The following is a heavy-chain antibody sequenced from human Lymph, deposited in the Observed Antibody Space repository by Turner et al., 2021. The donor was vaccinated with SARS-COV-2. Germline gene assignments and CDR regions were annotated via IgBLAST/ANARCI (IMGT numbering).Heavy chain of an antibody. Sequence: EVQLLESGGGLVQPGGSLRLSCAASGFTFSSYAMSWVRQGPGKGLEWVSAIRGSGGDTYYADSVKGRFTISRDNSKNTLYLQMNSLRAEDTAVYYCAKGVRGAMIVVVIPYFDYWGQGTLVTVSS. D-gene: IGHD3-22*01. CDR3: AKGVRGAMIVVVIPYFDY. CDR1: GFTFSSYA. J-gene: IGHJ4*02. V-gene: IGHV3-23*01. CDR2: IRGSGGDT.